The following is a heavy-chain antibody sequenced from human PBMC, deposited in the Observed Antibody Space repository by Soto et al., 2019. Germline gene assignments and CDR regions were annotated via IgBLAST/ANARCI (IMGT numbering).Heavy chain of an antibody. J-gene: IGHJ4*02. V-gene: IGHV1-2*02. D-gene: IGHD3-10*01. CDR3: ARSMVRGVIKGVLDY. Sequence: ASVKVSCKASGYTFTGYYMHWVRQAPGQGLEWMGWINPNSGGTNYAQKFQGRVTMTRDTSISTAYMELGRLRSDDMAVYYCARSMVRGVIKGVLDYWGQGTLVTVSS. CDR2: INPNSGGT. CDR1: GYTFTGYY.